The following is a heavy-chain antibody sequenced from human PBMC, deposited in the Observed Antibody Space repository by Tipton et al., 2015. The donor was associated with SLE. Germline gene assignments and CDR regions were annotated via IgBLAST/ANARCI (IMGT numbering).Heavy chain of an antibody. CDR2: INHSGST. V-gene: IGHV4-39*07. D-gene: IGHD3-3*01. J-gene: IGHJ4*02. CDR3: ARGILEWADY. CDR1: GDSISRGRYY. Sequence: TLSLTCTVSGDSISRGRYYWGWIRQPPGKGLEWIGEINHSGSTNYNPSLKSRVTISVDTSKNQFSLKLSSVTAADTAVYYCARGILEWADYRGQGTLVTVSP.